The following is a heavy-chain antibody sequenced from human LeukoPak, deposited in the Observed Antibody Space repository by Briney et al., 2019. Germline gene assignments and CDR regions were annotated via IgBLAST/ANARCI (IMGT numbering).Heavy chain of an antibody. CDR1: GGTFSSYT. D-gene: IGHD1-26*01. CDR3: ARVGPGIVGATNY. CDR2: IIPILGIA. J-gene: IGHJ4*02. Sequence: EASVKVPCKASGGTFSSYTISWVRQAPGQGLEWMGRIIPILGIANYAQKFQGRVTVTADKSTSTAYMELSSLRSEDTAVYYCARVGPGIVGATNYWGQGTLVTVSS. V-gene: IGHV1-69*02.